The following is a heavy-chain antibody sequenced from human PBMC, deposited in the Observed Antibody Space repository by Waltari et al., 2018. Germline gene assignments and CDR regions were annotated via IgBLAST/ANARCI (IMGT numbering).Heavy chain of an antibody. J-gene: IGHJ4*02. CDR2: ISTKKGNT. V-gene: IGHV1-18*01. Sequence: QVVQSGAEVKRPGASVILSCKPFGYTFTSYGISWVRQAPVQGLEWMGWISTKKGNTKYAQKFQGRVTMTTDTSTSTAYMELRSLRSDDTAVYYCARDRDWNLDYWGQGTLVTVSS. CDR3: ARDRDWNLDY. CDR1: GYTFTSYG. D-gene: IGHD1-1*01.